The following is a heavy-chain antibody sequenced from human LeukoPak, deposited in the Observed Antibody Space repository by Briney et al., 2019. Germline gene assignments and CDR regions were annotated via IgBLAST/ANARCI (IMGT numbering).Heavy chain of an antibody. D-gene: IGHD6-19*01. V-gene: IGHV3-9*01. CDR3: PKAIEQWLVGGGAFDI. CDR2: ISWNSGSI. CDR1: GFTFDDYA. Sequence: GGSLRLSCAASGFTFDDYAMHWVRQAPGKGLEWVSGISWNSGSIGYADSVKGRFTISRDNAKNSLYLQMNSLRAEDTALYYCPKAIEQWLVGGGAFDIWGQGTMVTVSS. J-gene: IGHJ3*02.